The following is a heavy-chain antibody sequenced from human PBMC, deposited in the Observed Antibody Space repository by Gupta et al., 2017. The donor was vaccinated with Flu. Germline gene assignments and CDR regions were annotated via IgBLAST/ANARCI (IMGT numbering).Heavy chain of an antibody. V-gene: IGHV4-34*01. CDR3: ARVGLAAFGSNWFDP. Sequence: YVGSFGGHYWSWIRQSPGKGLGWIGEIHQSGDTNYNPSLKSRVTISLDTSKSQFSLSLSSVTAADTAVYYCARVGLAAFGSNWFDPWGQGTLVTVSS. CDR1: VGSFGGHY. CDR2: IHQSGDT. D-gene: IGHD6-13*01. J-gene: IGHJ5*02.